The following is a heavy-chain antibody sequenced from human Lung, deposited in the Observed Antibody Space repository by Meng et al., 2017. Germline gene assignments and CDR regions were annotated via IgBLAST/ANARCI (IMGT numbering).Heavy chain of an antibody. J-gene: IGHJ4*02. V-gene: IGHV1-2*06. CDR1: GYTFPDYW. CDR3: ARDEDISAAGKLFGDY. Sequence: GELGQVWAEVKKPGASVKVSCKASGYTFPDYWLHWVRRAPGQGLEWMGRINPKSGDTHYAQRFQGRVTMTGDTSISTAYMELSGLRSDDTAMYYCARDEDISAAGKLFGDYWGQGTLVTVFS. D-gene: IGHD6-13*01. CDR2: INPKSGDT.